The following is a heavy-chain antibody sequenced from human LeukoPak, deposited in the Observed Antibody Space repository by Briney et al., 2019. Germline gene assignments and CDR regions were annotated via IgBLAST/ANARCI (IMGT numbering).Heavy chain of an antibody. CDR2: IYYSGKT. CDR3: ARGSGWLDY. CDR1: GGSITSGGYY. J-gene: IGHJ4*02. V-gene: IGHV4-31*03. Sequence: SETLSLTCTVSGGSITSGGYYWNWIRQYPGKGLEWVGYIYYSGKTYYNPSLKSRVTMSVDASKKQVSLKLTSVTAADTAVYYCARGSGWLDYWGQGTLVTVSP. D-gene: IGHD6-19*01.